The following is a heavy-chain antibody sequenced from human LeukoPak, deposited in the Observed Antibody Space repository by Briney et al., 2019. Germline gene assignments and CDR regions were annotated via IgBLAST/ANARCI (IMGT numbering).Heavy chain of an antibody. Sequence: GGSLRLSCVASGFTLSNYGMHWVRQAPGKGLEWVAFIRYDGSNKYYADSVKGRFTISRDNSKNTLYLQMNSLRAEDTAVYYCAKQAVAGSFYIDYWGQGTLVTVSS. CDR1: GFTLSNYG. J-gene: IGHJ4*02. D-gene: IGHD6-19*01. CDR2: IRYDGSNK. CDR3: AKQAVAGSFYIDY. V-gene: IGHV3-30*02.